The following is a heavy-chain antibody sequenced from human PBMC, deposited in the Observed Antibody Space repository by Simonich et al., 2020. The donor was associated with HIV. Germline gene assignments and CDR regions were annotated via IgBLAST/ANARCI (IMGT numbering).Heavy chain of an antibody. CDR2: INHSGST. V-gene: IGHV4-34*01. Sequence: QVQLQQWGAGLLKPSETLSLTCPVYGGSFSGYYWHWIRQPPGNGLEWIGEINHSGSTNYNPSLKSRVTISVDTSKNQFSLKLSSVTAADTAVYYCARRHPTTVTTPYFDYWGQGTLVTVSS. CDR1: GGSFSGYY. D-gene: IGHD4-17*01. J-gene: IGHJ4*02. CDR3: ARRHPTTVTTPYFDY.